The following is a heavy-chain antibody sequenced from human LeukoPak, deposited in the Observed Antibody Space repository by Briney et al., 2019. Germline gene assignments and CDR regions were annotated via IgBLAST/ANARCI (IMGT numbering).Heavy chain of an antibody. CDR2: IYYSGST. Sequence: PSETLSLTCTVSGGSISSYYWSWIRQPLGRGLEWIGNIYYSGSTNYNPSLKSRVTISVDTSKNQFSLKLSSVTAADTAVYYCARGGWYLYYWGQGTLVTVSS. D-gene: IGHD6-19*01. J-gene: IGHJ4*02. CDR3: ARGGWYLYY. V-gene: IGHV4-59*01. CDR1: GGSISSYY.